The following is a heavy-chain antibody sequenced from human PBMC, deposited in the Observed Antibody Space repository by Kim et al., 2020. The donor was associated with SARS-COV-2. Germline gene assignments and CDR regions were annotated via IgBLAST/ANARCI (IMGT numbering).Heavy chain of an antibody. CDR3: ARRLFGSGVGMDV. CDR1: GYSFTSYW. V-gene: IGHV5-51*01. CDR2: IYPGDSDT. J-gene: IGHJ6*02. D-gene: IGHD3-10*01. Sequence: GESLKISCKGSGYSFTSYWIGWVRQMPGRGLEWMGIIYPGDSDTRYSPSFQGQVTISADKSISTAYLQWSSLKASDTAMYYCARRLFGSGVGMDVWGQGTTVTVSS.